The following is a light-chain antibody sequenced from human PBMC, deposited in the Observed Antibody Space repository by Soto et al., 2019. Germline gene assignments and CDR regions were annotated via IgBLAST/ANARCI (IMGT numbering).Light chain of an antibody. V-gene: IGLV1-40*01. Sequence: QSMVTQPPSASGALGQRVTISCTGSSSNIGAGYDVHWYQQFPGRAPRLLIFGNNNRPSGVPDRFSGSKSGTSASLDISGLQADDEADYSCQSFDTRLNSVVFGGGTKLTVL. CDR2: GNN. CDR1: SSNIGAGYD. J-gene: IGLJ2*01. CDR3: QSFDTRLNSVV.